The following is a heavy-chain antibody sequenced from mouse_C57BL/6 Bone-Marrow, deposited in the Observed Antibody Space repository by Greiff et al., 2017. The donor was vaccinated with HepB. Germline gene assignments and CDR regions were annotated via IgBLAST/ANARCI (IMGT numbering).Heavy chain of an antibody. CDR1: GYTFTDYY. J-gene: IGHJ4*01. D-gene: IGHD2-5*01. CDR3: ADSNYVVDAMDY. CDR2: IGPGRGST. V-gene: IGHV1-77*01. Sequence: QVQLQQSGAELVKPGASVKISCKASGYTFTDYYINWVKQRPGQGLEWIGKIGPGRGSTYYNEKLKGKATLTADKSSRTAYMQLSILTSEDSAVYFCADSNYVVDAMDYWGQGTSVTVSS.